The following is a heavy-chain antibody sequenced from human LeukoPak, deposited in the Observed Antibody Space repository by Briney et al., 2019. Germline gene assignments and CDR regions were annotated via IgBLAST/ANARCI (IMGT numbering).Heavy chain of an antibody. CDR1: GGTFSSYA. Sequence: PRASVKVSCKASGGTFSSYAISWVRQAPGQGLEWMGGIIPIFGTANYAQKFQGRVTITADKSTGTAYMELSSLRSEDTAVYYCARNSQSPPIVVVPAAVYYYYGMDVWGKGTTVTVSS. CDR2: IIPIFGTA. V-gene: IGHV1-69*06. D-gene: IGHD2-2*01. CDR3: ARNSQSPPIVVVPAAVYYYYGMDV. J-gene: IGHJ6*04.